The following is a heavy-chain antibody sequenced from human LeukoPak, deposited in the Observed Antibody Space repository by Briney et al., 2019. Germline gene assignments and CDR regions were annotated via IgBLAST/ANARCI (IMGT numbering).Heavy chain of an antibody. J-gene: IGHJ3*02. CDR3: TSIPTFAI. V-gene: IGHV1-2*02. CDR1: GYTFIGYY. Sequence: ASVKVSCKPSGYTFIGYYMHWVRPTPRRGVEGMGWINPDSSGRNYAQKFQGRVTMTRDTSISTAYMELSRLRSDDTAVYYCTSIPTFAIWGQGTVVTVSS. CDR2: INPDSSGR.